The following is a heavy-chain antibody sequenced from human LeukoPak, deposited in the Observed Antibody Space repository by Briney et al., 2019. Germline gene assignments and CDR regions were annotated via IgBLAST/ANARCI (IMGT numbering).Heavy chain of an antibody. Sequence: ASVKVSCKASGYTFTSYGISWVRQAPGQGLEWMGWISTYNGNTVYAQKLQGRVTMTIDTSTNTAYMELRSLTSDDTAIYYCARALPGVATGLVDSWGQGTLVTVSS. CDR1: GYTFTSYG. V-gene: IGHV1-18*01. CDR2: ISTYNGNT. D-gene: IGHD4-23*01. J-gene: IGHJ4*02. CDR3: ARALPGVATGLVDS.